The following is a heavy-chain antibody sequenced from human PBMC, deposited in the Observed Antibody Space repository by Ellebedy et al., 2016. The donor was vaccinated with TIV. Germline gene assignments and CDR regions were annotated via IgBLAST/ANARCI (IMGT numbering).Heavy chain of an antibody. CDR2: IYPGDSET. Sequence: GESLKISCEGSGYSFNTYWIGWVRQMPGKGLEWMGMIYPGDSETIYSPSLQGQVTFSADKSISSAYLQWSSLKASDTAMYFCARAVGGAAFDVWGQGTMVTVSS. CDR3: ARAVGGAAFDV. V-gene: IGHV5-51*01. J-gene: IGHJ3*01. CDR1: GYSFNTYW. D-gene: IGHD1-26*01.